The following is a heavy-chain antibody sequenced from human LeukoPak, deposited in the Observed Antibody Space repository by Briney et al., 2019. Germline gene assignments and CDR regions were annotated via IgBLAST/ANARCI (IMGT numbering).Heavy chain of an antibody. Sequence: ASVKVSCKASGYTFTGYYMHWVRQAPGQGLEWMGWINPNSGGTNYAQKFQGRVTMTRDTSISTAYMELSRLRSDDTAVYYCARVYDFWSGYFPNFDYWGQGTLVTVSS. D-gene: IGHD3-3*01. CDR2: INPNSGGT. V-gene: IGHV1-2*02. CDR3: ARVYDFWSGYFPNFDY. J-gene: IGHJ4*02. CDR1: GYTFTGYY.